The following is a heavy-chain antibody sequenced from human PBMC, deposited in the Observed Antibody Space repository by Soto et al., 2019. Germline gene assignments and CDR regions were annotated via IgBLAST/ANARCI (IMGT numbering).Heavy chain of an antibody. D-gene: IGHD3-16*01. CDR3: ARGGDYYFYGMDV. V-gene: IGHV3-7*01. CDR2: IKQDGSDK. CDR1: GFTFSSHC. J-gene: IGHJ6*02. Sequence: PGGSLRLSCAASGFTFSSHCMIWVRQAPGKGLEWVANIKQDGSDKYYVDSVKGRFTISRDNAKNSLDLQMNSLRAEDTAVYYCARGGDYYFYGMDVWGQGTTVTVSS.